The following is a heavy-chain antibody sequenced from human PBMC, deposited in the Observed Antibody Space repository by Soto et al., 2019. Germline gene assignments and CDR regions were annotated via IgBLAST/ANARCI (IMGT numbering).Heavy chain of an antibody. CDR3: AHRPNYDFWSGYYYYYYGMDV. D-gene: IGHD3-3*01. CDR2: IYWNDDK. V-gene: IGHV2-5*01. Sequence: GSGPTLVNPTQTLTLTCTFSGFSLSTSGLGVGWIRQPPGKSLDWLALIYWNDDKRYSPSLKSRLTITKDTSKNQVVLTMTNMDPVDTATYYCAHRPNYDFWSGYYYYYYGMDVWGQGPTVTVS. CDR1: GFSLSTSGLG. J-gene: IGHJ6*02.